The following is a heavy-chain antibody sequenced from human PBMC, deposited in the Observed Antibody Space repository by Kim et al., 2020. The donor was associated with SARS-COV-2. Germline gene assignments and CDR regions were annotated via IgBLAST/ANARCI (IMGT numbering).Heavy chain of an antibody. CDR3: ARVGGSSWSDKYYYYGM. J-gene: IGHJ6*01. CDR1: GFTFSSYA. V-gene: IGHV3-30-3*01. Sequence: GGSLRLSCAASGFTFSSYAMHWVRQAPGKGLEWVAVISYDGSNKYYADSVKGRFTISRDNSKNTLYLQMNSLRAEDTAVYYCARVGGSSWSDKYYYYGM. D-gene: IGHD6-13*01. CDR2: ISYDGSNK.